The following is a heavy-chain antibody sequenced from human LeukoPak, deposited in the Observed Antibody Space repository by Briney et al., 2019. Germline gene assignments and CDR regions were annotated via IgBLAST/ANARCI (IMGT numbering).Heavy chain of an antibody. CDR1: GFAFSDFY. CDR2: ISYSGRII. Sequence: SGGSLRLSCAASGFAFSDFYMNWVRQAPGKGLEWVSYISYSGRIIYYADSVKGRFTIARDNSKNTLDLQMNSLRAENTAGKYCAKELSGGVAKNIVEVPAATGPQPDYWGQGTLVTVSS. V-gene: IGHV3-11*01. J-gene: IGHJ4*02. CDR3: AKELSGGVAKNIVEVPAATGPQPDY. D-gene: IGHD2-2*01.